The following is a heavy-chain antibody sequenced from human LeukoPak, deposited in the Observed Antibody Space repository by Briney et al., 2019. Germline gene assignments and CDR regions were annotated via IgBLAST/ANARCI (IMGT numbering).Heavy chain of an antibody. CDR1: GYTFTGYY. J-gene: IGHJ6*03. D-gene: IGHD3-22*01. V-gene: IGHV1-2*02. CDR3: ARGWSSGYYYYYYYYMDV. Sequence: ASVKVSCKTSGYTFTGYYMHWVRQAPGQGLEWMGWINPNSGGTNYAQKFQGRVTMTRDTSISTAYMELSRLRSDDTAVYYCARGWSSGYYYYYYYYMDVWGKGTTVTVSS. CDR2: INPNSGGT.